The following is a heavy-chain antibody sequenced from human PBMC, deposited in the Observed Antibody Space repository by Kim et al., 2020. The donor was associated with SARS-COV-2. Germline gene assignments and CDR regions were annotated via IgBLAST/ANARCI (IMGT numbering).Heavy chain of an antibody. D-gene: IGHD6-19*01. CDR1: GGSISNYY. J-gene: IGHJ4*02. CDR2: IYYSGST. Sequence: SETLSLTCAVSGGSISNYYWSWIRQPPGKGLEWIGYIYYSGSTNYNPSLKSRVTISVDTSKNQFSLKLSSVTAADTAVYYCASHSGWYSPYEYWGQGTLVTVSS. CDR3: ASHSGWYSPYEY. V-gene: IGHV4-59*01.